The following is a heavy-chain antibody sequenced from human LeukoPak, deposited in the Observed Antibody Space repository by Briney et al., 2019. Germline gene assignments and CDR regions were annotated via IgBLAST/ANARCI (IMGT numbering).Heavy chain of an antibody. CDR3: AREPGYCSGGSCYGGWFDP. CDR1: GGSFSGNY. V-gene: IGHV4-34*01. D-gene: IGHD2-15*01. J-gene: IGHJ5*02. Sequence: SETLSLTCAVYGGSFSGNYWSWIRQPPGKGLEWIGEINHSGSPIYNPSLKSRVTISVDTSKNQFSLKLSSVTAADTAVYYCAREPGYCSGGSCYGGWFDPWGQGTLVTVSS. CDR2: INHSGSP.